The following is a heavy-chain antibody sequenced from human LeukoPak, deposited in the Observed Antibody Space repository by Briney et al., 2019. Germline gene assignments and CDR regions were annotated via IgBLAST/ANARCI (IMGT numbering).Heavy chain of an antibody. CDR3: ARDRGAYNYDSGY. J-gene: IGHJ4*02. Sequence: PGGSLRLSCTGSGFTVSSNYVNWVRQAPGKGLEGVSVIYSGGSTYYADSVKGRFIISRDNSKNAVHLQMNSLRAEDTGVYYCARDRGAYNYDSGYWGQGTRVTVSS. CDR2: IYSGGST. V-gene: IGHV3-66*01. D-gene: IGHD3-10*01. CDR1: GFTVSSNY.